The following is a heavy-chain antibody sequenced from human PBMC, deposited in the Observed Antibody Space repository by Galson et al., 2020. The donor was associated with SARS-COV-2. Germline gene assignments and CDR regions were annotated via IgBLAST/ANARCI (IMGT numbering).Heavy chain of an antibody. CDR2: MFYSGSR. D-gene: IGHD3-3*01. Sequence: SETLSLTCTVSGGSIRSGDFSWSWIRQPPGKGLEWLGYMFYSGSRYYNPSLKSRVTISLDTSENQFSLKLSSVTAADTHVYYCARGGYDYFDYWGQGTLVTVSS. V-gene: IGHV4-30-4*01. J-gene: IGHJ4*02. CDR1: GGSIRSGDFS. CDR3: ARGGYDYFDY.